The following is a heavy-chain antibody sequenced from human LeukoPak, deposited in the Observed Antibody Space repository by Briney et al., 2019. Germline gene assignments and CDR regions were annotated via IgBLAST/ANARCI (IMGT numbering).Heavy chain of an antibody. CDR1: GYTFTDYY. D-gene: IGHD3-16*02. J-gene: IGHJ4*02. CDR3: ARIMNDYIWGSYRTYYFDY. Sequence: ASVKVSCKASGYTFTDYYMHWVRQAPGQGLEWMGWINPNNGGTNYAQRFQGRVTMTRDTSISTAYMELSRLRSDDTAVYYCARIMNDYIWGSYRTYYFDYWGQGTLVTVSS. V-gene: IGHV1-2*02. CDR2: INPNNGGT.